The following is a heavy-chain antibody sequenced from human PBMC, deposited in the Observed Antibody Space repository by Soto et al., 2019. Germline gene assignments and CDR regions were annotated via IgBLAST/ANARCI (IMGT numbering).Heavy chain of an antibody. D-gene: IGHD5-12*01. V-gene: IGHV3-23*01. Sequence: HPGGSLRLSCAASGFMLSPFAMSWVRQAPGKGLEWVSSISPKIGRTYYAGSVKGRFTISRDNFKNTLYLQMDRLRVEDTAIYYCAKGFSVYELKWFDPWGQ. CDR1: GFMLSPFA. J-gene: IGHJ5*02. CDR3: AKGFSVYELKWFDP. CDR2: ISPKIGRT.